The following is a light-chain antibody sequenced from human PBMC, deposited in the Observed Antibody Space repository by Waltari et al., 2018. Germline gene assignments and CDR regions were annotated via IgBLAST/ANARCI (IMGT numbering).Light chain of an antibody. J-gene: IGKJ1*01. CDR3: QQSSSTPPT. V-gene: IGKV1-39*01. CDR1: QSIGTY. CDR2: AAS. Sequence: DIQMTQSPSSLSASVGDRVTITCRASQSIGTYLHWYQHIPGKAPNLLIYAASTLQGGVPSRFSGSGSGTDFTLTISSLQPEDFATYYCQQSSSTPPTFAQGTKVEVK.